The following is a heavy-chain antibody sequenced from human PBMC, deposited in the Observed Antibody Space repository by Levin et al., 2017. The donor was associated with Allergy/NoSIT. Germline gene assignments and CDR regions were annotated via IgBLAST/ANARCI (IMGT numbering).Heavy chain of an antibody. Sequence: GESLKISCAASGFTFTNAWMSWVRQAPGKGLEWVGRIKSKSNGGTTDYAAPVKGRFIISRDDSKDMMYLQMYGLKTEDTALYYCTTEGYGYGYHSFDVWGPGTMVTVSS. D-gene: IGHD5-18*01. V-gene: IGHV3-15*01. J-gene: IGHJ3*01. CDR1: GFTFTNAW. CDR2: IKSKSNGGTT. CDR3: TTEGYGYGYHSFDV.